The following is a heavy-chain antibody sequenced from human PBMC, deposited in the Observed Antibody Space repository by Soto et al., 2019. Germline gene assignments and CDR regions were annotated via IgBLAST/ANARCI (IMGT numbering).Heavy chain of an antibody. Sequence: GGSLRLSCAASGFIFSSYGMHWVRQAPGKGLEWVAVISYDGSNKYYADSVKGRFTISRDNSKNTLYLQMNSLRAEDTAVYYCAKDHDTIVRGPSVYYHYGMDVWGQGTTVTVSS. CDR3: AKDHDTIVRGPSVYYHYGMDV. CDR2: ISYDGSNK. V-gene: IGHV3-30*18. J-gene: IGHJ6*02. D-gene: IGHD3-10*01. CDR1: GFIFSSYG.